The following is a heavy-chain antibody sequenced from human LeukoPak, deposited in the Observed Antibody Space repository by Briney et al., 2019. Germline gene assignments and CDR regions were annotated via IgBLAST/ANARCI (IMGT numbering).Heavy chain of an antibody. CDR1: GGSISSSIYH. J-gene: IGHJ4*01. CDR2: IFYSGST. CDR3: ATAPALPVACTLDLDE. D-gene: IGHD6-19*01. V-gene: IGHV4-39*01. Sequence: SETLSLTCAVCGGSISSSIYHWGCIRQSPGKGLEWIGSIFYSGSTYYNPSLKSRVTISIDTSENQFSLKLSSVTAADTAVYYCATAPALPVACTLDLDEWGQGTMATVSS.